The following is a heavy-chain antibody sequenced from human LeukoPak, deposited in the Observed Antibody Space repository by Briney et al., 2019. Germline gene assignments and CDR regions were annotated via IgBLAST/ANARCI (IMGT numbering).Heavy chain of an antibody. D-gene: IGHD6-19*01. CDR2: IWYDGSNK. CDR3: ARVAVAGEYFDY. V-gene: IGHV3-33*01. CDR1: GFTFSSYG. J-gene: IGHJ4*02. Sequence: SGGSLRLSCAASGFTFSSYGMHWVRQAPGKGLEWVAVIWYDGSNKYYADSVKGRFTISGDNSKNTLYLQMNSLRAEDTAVYYCARVAVAGEYFDYWGQGTLVSVSS.